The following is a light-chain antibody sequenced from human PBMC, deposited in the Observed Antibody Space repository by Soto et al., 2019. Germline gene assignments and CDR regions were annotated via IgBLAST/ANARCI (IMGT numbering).Light chain of an antibody. CDR2: DAS. J-gene: IGKJ1*01. V-gene: IGKV3-20*01. CDR3: QQSGT. CDR1: QTVTSNY. Sequence: EIVLTQSPGTLSLSPGERATLSCRARQTVTSNYLAWYQHKPGQAPMLLIYDASKRALGIPDRFSGSGSGTDFTLIISRLEPEDFAVYYCQQSGTFGQGTKVEI.